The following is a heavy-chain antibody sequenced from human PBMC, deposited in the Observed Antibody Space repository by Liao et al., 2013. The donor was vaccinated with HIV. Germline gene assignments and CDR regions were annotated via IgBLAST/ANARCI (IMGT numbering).Heavy chain of an antibody. Sequence: QLQLQESGPGLVKPSETLSLTCTVSGGSISSSSYYWGWIRQPPGKGLEWIGSIYYSGSTFYNPSLKSRVTISVDTSKNQFSLRLTSVTAADTAMYYCARGPRSLVATTYYMDVWGKGTTVTVSS. CDR2: IYYSGST. D-gene: IGHD5-12*01. V-gene: IGHV4-39*07. J-gene: IGHJ6*03. CDR3: ARGPRSLVATTYYMDV. CDR1: GGSISSSSYY.